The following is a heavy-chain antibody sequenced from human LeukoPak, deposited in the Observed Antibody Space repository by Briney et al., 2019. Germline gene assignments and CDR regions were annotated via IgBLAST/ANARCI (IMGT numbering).Heavy chain of an antibody. D-gene: IGHD3-3*01. CDR1: GFTFSSYW. CDR2: IKQDGSEK. V-gene: IGHV3-7*03. CDR3: ARDFCQPRNYYYGMDV. Sequence: GGSLRLSCAASGFTFSSYWMSWVRQAPGKGLERVANIKQDGSEKYYVESVKGRFTISRDNAKNSLYLQMNSLRAEDTAVYNCARDFCQPRNYYYGMDVWGQGTTVTVSS. J-gene: IGHJ6*02.